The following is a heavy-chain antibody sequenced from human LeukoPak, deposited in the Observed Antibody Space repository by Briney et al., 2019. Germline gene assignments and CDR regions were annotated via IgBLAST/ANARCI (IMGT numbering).Heavy chain of an antibody. CDR2: ISGSGDSA. CDR3: AKDRYSIWYLTIDY. J-gene: IGHJ4*02. Sequence: PGGSLRLSCAASGFTFSSYAMSGVRQAPGKGLEWVSTISGSGDSAYYADSVKGRFTISRDNSKNTLYLQMNSLRAEATAVYYCAKDRYSIWYLTIDYWGQGTLVTVSS. CDR1: GFTFSSYA. V-gene: IGHV3-23*01. D-gene: IGHD6-13*01.